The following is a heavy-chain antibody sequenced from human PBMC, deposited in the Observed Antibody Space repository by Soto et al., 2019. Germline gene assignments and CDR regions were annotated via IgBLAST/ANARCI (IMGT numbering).Heavy chain of an antibody. D-gene: IGHD3-10*01. CDR3: TRDRAYGSGSSTQYYRMDV. Sequence: GGSLRLSCTASGFTFGDYAMSWFRQAPGKGLEWVGFIRSKAYGGTTEYAASVKGRFTISRDDSKSIAYLQMNSLKTEDTAVYYCTRDRAYGSGSSTQYYRMDVWGQGTTVTVSS. V-gene: IGHV3-49*03. CDR2: IRSKAYGGTT. CDR1: GFTFGDYA. J-gene: IGHJ6*02.